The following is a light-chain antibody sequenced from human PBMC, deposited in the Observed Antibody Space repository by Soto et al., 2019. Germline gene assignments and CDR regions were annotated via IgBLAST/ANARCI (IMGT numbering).Light chain of an antibody. CDR1: QSVSSSY. CDR2: GAS. Sequence: EIVLTQSPGTLSLSPGERATLSCRASQSVSSSYLAWYQQKPGQAPRLLIYGASSRATGIPDRFSGSGSGTEFTLTISRLEPEVFAVYYCQQYGSSPLTFGGGTKVDIK. J-gene: IGKJ4*01. V-gene: IGKV3-20*01. CDR3: QQYGSSPLT.